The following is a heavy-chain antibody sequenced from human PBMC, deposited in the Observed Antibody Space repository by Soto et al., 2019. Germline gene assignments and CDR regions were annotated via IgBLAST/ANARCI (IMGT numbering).Heavy chain of an antibody. CDR3: ARYDYTTSSYYYGLDV. Sequence: SQTLSLTCFISGDSVSSNSAAWNWIRQSPSRGLEWLGRTYYRSKWYNDYAVSVKSRITINPDTSKNQFSLQLNSVTPEDTGVYYCARYDYTTSSYYYGLDVWGQGTTVTVS. CDR1: GDSVSSNSAA. J-gene: IGHJ6*02. CDR2: TYYRSKWYN. V-gene: IGHV6-1*01. D-gene: IGHD6-6*01.